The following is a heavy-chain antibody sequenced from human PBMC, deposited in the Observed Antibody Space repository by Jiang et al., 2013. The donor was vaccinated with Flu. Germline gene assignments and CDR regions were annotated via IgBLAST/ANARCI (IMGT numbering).Heavy chain of an antibody. CDR2: ISDSGT. J-gene: IGHJ4*02. CDR3: ARDRRVFPLYFDH. Sequence: LLKPSETLSLTCNVSGDSISTSSYFWAWIRQPPGKGPEWLGSISDSGTYNNPSLKSRVTISVDTTKNQFSLKLSSVTAADTAVYYCARDRRVFPLYFDHWGQGALVTVSS. V-gene: IGHV4-39*07. CDR1: GDSISTSSYF.